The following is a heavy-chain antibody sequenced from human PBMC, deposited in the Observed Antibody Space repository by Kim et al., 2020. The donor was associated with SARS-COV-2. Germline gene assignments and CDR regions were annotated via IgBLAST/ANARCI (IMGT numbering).Heavy chain of an antibody. V-gene: IGHV3-23*01. CDR1: GFTFNTYA. CDR2: ISGSGGTT. D-gene: IGHD2-2*01. J-gene: IGHJ6*02. CDR3: AKGTSSSTYQYAMDV. Sequence: GGSLRLSCAASGFTFNTYAMTWVRQAPGKGLEWVSLISGSGGTTYYTDSVKGRFTISRDNSKNTLYLQMNSLRSDDTAVYYCAKGTSSSTYQYAMDVWGQGTTVTVSS.